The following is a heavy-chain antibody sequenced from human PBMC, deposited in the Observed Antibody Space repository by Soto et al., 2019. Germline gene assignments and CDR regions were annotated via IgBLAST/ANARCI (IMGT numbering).Heavy chain of an antibody. Sequence: QVQLVQSGAEVKKPGSSVKVSCKASGGSFRREAINWVRQAPGQGPEWMGGILPIFGTADYAQKFQGRVTITADVSTTTAYMELSSRRFEDTAVYYCARGHEVGGNADAFDVWGQGTMVTVSS. J-gene: IGHJ3*01. CDR3: ARGHEVGGNADAFDV. CDR1: GGSFRREA. V-gene: IGHV1-69*12. D-gene: IGHD5-12*01. CDR2: ILPIFGTA.